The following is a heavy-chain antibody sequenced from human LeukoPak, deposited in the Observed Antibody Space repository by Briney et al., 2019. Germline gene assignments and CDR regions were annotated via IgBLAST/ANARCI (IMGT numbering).Heavy chain of an antibody. CDR3: VKGSDIAASYNWFDP. Sequence: GGSLRLSCAASGFTFNNYAMSWVRQAPGKGLEWVSVISGGGGTTFYADSVKGRFTISRDNPKNTVYLQVTRLRAEDTAVYYCVKGSDIAASYNWFDPWGQGILVTVS. D-gene: IGHD6-6*01. J-gene: IGHJ5*02. V-gene: IGHV3-23*01. CDR1: GFTFNNYA. CDR2: ISGGGGTT.